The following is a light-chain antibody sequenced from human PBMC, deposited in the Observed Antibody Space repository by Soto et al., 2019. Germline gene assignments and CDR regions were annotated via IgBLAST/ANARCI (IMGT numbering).Light chain of an antibody. CDR3: QQNNRWPHIT. V-gene: IGKV3-15*01. CDR2: GAS. CDR1: EHVRTT. J-gene: IGKJ5*01. Sequence: EIGMTQSRAIGSVSPGAGATLSCRASEHVRTTVGWYQQKAGQAPRLLIYGASTRATGIPDRFSGSVSGTQFTLTISRLQSADSAVYFCQQNNRWPHITFGQGTRLEIK.